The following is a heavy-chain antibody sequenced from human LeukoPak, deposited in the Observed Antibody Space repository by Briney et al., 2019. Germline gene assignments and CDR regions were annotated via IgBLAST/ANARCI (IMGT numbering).Heavy chain of an antibody. J-gene: IGHJ5*02. Sequence: NPSETLSLTCTVSTDSMYGYYWSWIRQPPGKGLEWIGYIYHSGSTYYNPSLKSRVTISVDRSKNQFSLKLSSVTAAGTAVYYCARHPFDPWGQGTLVTVSS. V-gene: IGHV4-59*08. CDR1: TDSMYGYY. CDR2: IYHSGST. CDR3: ARHPFDP.